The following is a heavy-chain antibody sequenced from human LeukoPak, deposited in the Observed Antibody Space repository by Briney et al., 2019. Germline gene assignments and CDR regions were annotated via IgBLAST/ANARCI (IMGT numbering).Heavy chain of an antibody. V-gene: IGHV4-30-4*01. D-gene: IGHD4-17*01. CDR2: IYYSGST. CDR3: ARVGTVTTTLGTPQYYFDY. Sequence: PSETLSLTCTVSGGSISSGDYYWSWIRQPPGKGLEWIGYIYYSGSTYYNPSLKSRVTISVDTSKNQFSLKLSSVTAADTAVYYCARVGTVTTTLGTPQYYFDYWGQGTPVTVSS. CDR1: GGSISSGDYY. J-gene: IGHJ4*02.